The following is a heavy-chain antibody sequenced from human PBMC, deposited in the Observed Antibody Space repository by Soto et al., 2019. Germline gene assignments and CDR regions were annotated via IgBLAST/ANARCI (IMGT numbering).Heavy chain of an antibody. CDR3: AIQASYYDSSGYFDY. Sequence: GGSLRLSCAASGFTFSSYWMHWVRQAPGKGLVWVSRINSDGSSTSYADSVKGRFTISRDNAKNTLYLQMNSLRAEDTAVYYCAIQASYYDSSGYFDYWGQGTLVTVSS. CDR2: INSDGSST. V-gene: IGHV3-74*01. D-gene: IGHD3-22*01. CDR1: GFTFSSYW. J-gene: IGHJ4*02.